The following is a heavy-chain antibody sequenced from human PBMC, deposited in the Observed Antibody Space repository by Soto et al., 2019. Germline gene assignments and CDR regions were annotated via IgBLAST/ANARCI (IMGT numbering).Heavy chain of an antibody. CDR2: IIPIFGTA. J-gene: IGHJ6*02. Sequence: QVQLVQSGAEVKKPGSSVKVSCKASGGTFSSYAISWVRQAPGQGLEWMGGIIPIFGTANYAQKFQGRVTITADESTSTAYMELSSLLSEEPAVYSCARHVTAAGYYYGMDVWGQGTTVTVSS. CDR3: ARHVTAAGYYYGMDV. V-gene: IGHV1-69*12. D-gene: IGHD2-2*01. CDR1: GGTFSSYA.